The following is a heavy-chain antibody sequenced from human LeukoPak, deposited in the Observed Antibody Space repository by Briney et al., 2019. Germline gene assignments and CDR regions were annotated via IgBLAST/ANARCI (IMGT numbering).Heavy chain of an antibody. Sequence: GGSLRLSCAASGFTFSGSAMHWVRQASGKGREWVGRIRSKANSYATAYAASVKGRFTISRDDSKNTAYLQMNSLKTEDTCVYYCTSTNCSSTSCYSLAFDIWGQRTMVTVSS. CDR3: TSTNCSSTSCYSLAFDI. CDR2: IRSKANSYAT. CDR1: GFTFSGSA. D-gene: IGHD2-2*01. J-gene: IGHJ3*02. V-gene: IGHV3-73*01.